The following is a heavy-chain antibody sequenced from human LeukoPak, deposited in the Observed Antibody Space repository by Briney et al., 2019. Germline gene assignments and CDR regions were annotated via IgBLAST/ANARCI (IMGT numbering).Heavy chain of an antibody. CDR2: ISYDGSNK. V-gene: IGHV3-30*18. J-gene: IGHJ4*02. D-gene: IGHD1-7*01. CDR3: AKDEHNWNYGY. CDR1: GFTFSSYG. Sequence: PGGSLRLSCAASGFTFSSYGMHWVRQAPGKGLEWVAVISYDGSNKYYADSVKGRLTISRDNSKNTLYLQMNSLRAEDTAVYYCAKDEHNWNYGYWGQGTLVTVSS.